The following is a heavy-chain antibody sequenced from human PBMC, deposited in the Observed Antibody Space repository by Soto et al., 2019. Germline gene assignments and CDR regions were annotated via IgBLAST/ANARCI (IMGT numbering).Heavy chain of an antibody. CDR2: IRGDFVTT. D-gene: IGHD1-26*01. V-gene: IGHV3-23*01. CDR3: VKEGKMGVEGFDF. J-gene: IGHJ4*02. Sequence: EVQLLESGGGLVQPGGSLRLSCATSGFTFSDHAMHWVRQAPGEGLEWVSGIRGDFVTTPYADSVKGRFTISRDNSQNTLYLHMNSLRAEDTARYSCVKEGKMGVEGFDFWGQGTLVTVSS. CDR1: GFTFSDHA.